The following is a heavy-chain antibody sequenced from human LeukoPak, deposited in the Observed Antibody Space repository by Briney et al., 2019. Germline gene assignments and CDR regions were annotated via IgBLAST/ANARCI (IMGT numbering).Heavy chain of an antibody. CDR3: ALLGGSAAQLVSGY. D-gene: IGHD2-2*01. CDR1: GFTFSSYA. Sequence: TGGSLRLSCAASGFTFSSYAMSWVRQAPGKGLEWVSAISGSGGSTYYADSVKGRFTISRDNSKNTLYLQMNSLRAEDTAVYYCALLGGSAAQLVSGYWGQGTLVTVSS. V-gene: IGHV3-23*01. CDR2: ISGSGGST. J-gene: IGHJ4*02.